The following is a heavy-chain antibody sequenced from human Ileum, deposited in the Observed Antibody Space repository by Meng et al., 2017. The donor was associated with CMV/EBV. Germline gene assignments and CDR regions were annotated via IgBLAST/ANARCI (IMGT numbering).Heavy chain of an antibody. CDR2: IHHSEGT. CDR1: GGSIRSDYF. CDR3: ARLPVGETRHYFDY. D-gene: IGHD4-23*01. J-gene: IGHJ4*02. V-gene: IGHV4-4*02. Sequence: VCGGSIRSDYFWIWVRQPPGKGLEWVGEIHHSEGTNYNPSLKSRVTISVDKSENQFSLKLISVTAADTAVYYCARLPVGETRHYFDYWGQGTLVTVSS.